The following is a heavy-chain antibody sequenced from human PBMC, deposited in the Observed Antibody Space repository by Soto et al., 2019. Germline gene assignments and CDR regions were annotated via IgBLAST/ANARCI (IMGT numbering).Heavy chain of an antibody. CDR1: GGSISNYY. CDR3: ASGGNWFDP. Sequence: TVSLTCNVSGGSISNYYWTWVRQSPEKGLEWIGYMYYNGNINYNPSLKSRVTISIDTSKNQFSLTLKSVTAADTAVYYCASGGNWFDPWGQGVLVTVSS. J-gene: IGHJ5*02. D-gene: IGHD3-16*01. CDR2: MYYNGNI. V-gene: IGHV4-59*01.